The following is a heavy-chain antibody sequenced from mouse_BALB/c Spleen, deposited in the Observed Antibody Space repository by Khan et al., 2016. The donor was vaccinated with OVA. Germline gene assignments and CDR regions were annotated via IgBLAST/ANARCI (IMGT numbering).Heavy chain of an antibody. CDR3: ASVGSYYVSLVY. V-gene: IGHV1S136*01. CDR1: GYTFTSYV. CDR2: IYPFNDAT. D-gene: IGHD1-1*01. J-gene: IGHJ3*01. Sequence: EVQLQESGPEVVKPGASVKMSCKASGYTFTSYVMHWVKQKPGQGLEWIGYIYPFNDATKFNEKFNGKATLTSDKSSSTAYMELSSLTSEDSAVCDCASVGSYYVSLVYWGQGTLVTVSA.